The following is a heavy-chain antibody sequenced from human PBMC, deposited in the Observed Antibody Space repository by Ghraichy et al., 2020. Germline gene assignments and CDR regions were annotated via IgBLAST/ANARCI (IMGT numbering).Heavy chain of an antibody. Sequence: SQTLSLTCAVYGGSFSDYYWSWIRQPPGKGLECIGEITHSGSTAYNPSLKSRVTISVDTFKNQFSLKLSSVTAADTAVYYCARGVKKRAGIVVVVAATFVGAFDIWGQGTMVTVSS. CDR3: ARGVKKRAGIVVVVAATFVGAFDI. J-gene: IGHJ3*02. V-gene: IGHV4-34*01. D-gene: IGHD2-15*01. CDR1: GGSFSDYY. CDR2: ITHSGST.